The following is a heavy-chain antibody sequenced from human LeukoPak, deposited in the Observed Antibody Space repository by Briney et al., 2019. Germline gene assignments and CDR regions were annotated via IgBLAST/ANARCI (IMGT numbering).Heavy chain of an antibody. Sequence: PGGSLRLSCAASGFTFSSYEMNWVRQAPGKGLEWVSYISSSGSTIYYADSVKGRFTISRDNAKNSLYLQMNSLRAEDTAVYYCARTLQNILSGSVGYWGQGTLVTVSS. CDR3: ARTLQNILSGSVGY. CDR1: GFTFSSYE. D-gene: IGHD1-26*01. J-gene: IGHJ4*02. CDR2: ISSSGSTI. V-gene: IGHV3-48*03.